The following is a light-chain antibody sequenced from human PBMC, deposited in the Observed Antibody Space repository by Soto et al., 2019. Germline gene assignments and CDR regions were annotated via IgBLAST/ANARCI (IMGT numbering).Light chain of an antibody. CDR3: AAWDDSLNGHVV. V-gene: IGLV1-44*01. CDR1: SSNIGSNY. Sequence: QSVLTQPPSASGTPGQRVTISCSGSSSNIGSNYVYWYQQLPGTAPKLLIYSNNQRPSGVPDRFSGSKSGTSASLVISGLQSEDEADYFCAAWDDSLNGHVVFGGGTKLTVL. CDR2: SNN. J-gene: IGLJ2*01.